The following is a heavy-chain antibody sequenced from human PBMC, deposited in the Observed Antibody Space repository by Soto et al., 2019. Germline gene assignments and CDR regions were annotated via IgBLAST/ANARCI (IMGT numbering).Heavy chain of an antibody. CDR2: IIPMFGTA. CDR3: ARRAAVSVKSLWFDP. Sequence: QEQLVQSGAEVKKPGSSVRVSCKASKGNFNRDAITWVRQVPGQGLEWMGGIIPMFGTADYAQKFQGRDTITAYEATGTAYMELISLRSEDTAVYYCARRAAVSVKSLWFDPWGHGTLVTVSS. D-gene: IGHD6-19*01. J-gene: IGHJ5*02. V-gene: IGHV1-69*01. CDR1: KGNFNRDA.